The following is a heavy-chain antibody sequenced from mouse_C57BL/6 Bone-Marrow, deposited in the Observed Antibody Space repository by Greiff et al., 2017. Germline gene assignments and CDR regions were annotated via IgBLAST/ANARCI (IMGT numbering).Heavy chain of an antibody. D-gene: IGHD1-1*01. CDR3: AITTVPYWYFDV. J-gene: IGHJ1*03. Sequence: EVKLMESGGGLVKPGGSLTLSCAASGFTFSDYGMHWVRQAPEKGLEWVAYISSGSSTIYYADTVKGRFTISRDNAKNTLFLQMTSLRSEDTAMYYCAITTVPYWYFDVWGTGTTVTVSS. CDR1: GFTFSDYG. V-gene: IGHV5-17*01. CDR2: ISSGSSTI.